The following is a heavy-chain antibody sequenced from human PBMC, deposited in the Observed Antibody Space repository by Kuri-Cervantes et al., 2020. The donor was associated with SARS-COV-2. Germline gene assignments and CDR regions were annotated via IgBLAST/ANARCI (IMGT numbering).Heavy chain of an antibody. Sequence: ASVKVSCKASGYTFTSYDINWVRQATGQGLEWMGWMNPNSGNTGYAQKFQGRVTMTRNTSISTAYMELSGLRSEDTAVYYCATGIEMVTMVSFAFDIWGQETMVTVSS. J-gene: IGHJ3*02. CDR2: MNPNSGNT. V-gene: IGHV1-8*01. CDR1: GYTFTSYD. CDR3: ATGIEMVTMVSFAFDI. D-gene: IGHD3-10*01.